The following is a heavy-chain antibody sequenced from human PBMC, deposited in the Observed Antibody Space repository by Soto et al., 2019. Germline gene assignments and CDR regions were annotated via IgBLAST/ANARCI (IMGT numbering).Heavy chain of an antibody. CDR1: GGSLSSSSYY. J-gene: IGHJ6*03. D-gene: IGHD2-15*01. CDR3: ARIGCSGGSCAMDV. CDR2: IYYSGCN. V-gene: IGHV4-39*01. Sequence: QLQLQESGPGLVKPSETLSLTCTVSGGSLSSSSYYWGWIRQPPGKGLEWIGSIYYSGCNYYNPSLKSLVNISVDTAKNQFSLKLSSVTAADTAVYYCARIGCSGGSCAMDVWGKGTTVTVSS.